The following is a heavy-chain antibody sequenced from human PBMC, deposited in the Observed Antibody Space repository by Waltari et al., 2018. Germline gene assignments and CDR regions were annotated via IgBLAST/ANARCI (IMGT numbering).Heavy chain of an antibody. Sequence: QVQLQQWGAGLLKPSETLSLTCAVYGGSFMRYYWTWIRQPPGKGLEWIGELNHSGSNNYNPSLKSRVTISVDTSKNQFSLKLSSVTAADTALYYCARKGGDDGDYYNYYMDVWGKRTTVTISS. V-gene: IGHV4-34*01. J-gene: IGHJ6*03. CDR2: LNHSGSN. CDR3: ARKGGDDGDYYNYYMDV. D-gene: IGHD2-21*01. CDR1: GGSFMRYY.